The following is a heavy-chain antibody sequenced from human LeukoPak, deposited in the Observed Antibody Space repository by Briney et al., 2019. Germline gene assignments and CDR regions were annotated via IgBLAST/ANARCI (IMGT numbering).Heavy chain of an antibody. CDR3: ARDQGDYCSGGSCYSEVVGAFDI. J-gene: IGHJ3*02. D-gene: IGHD2-15*01. Sequence: GGSLRLSCAASGFTFSSYAMHWVRQAPGKGLEYVSAISSNGGSTYYANSVKGRFTISRDNSKNTLYLQMGSLRAEDMAVYYCARDQGDYCSGGSCYSEVVGAFDIWGQGTMVTVSS. V-gene: IGHV3-64*01. CDR1: GFTFSSYA. CDR2: ISSNGGST.